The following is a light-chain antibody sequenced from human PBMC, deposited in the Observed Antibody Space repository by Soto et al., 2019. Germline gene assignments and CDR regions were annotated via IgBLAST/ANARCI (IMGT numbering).Light chain of an antibody. CDR3: QNWGTGIHKV. CDR2: LNSDGSH. CDR1: SGHSSYA. Sequence: QLVLTQSPSASASLGASVKLTCTLSSGHSSYAIAWHQQQPEKGPRYLMKLNSDGSHSKGDGIPDRFSGSSSGAERYLTISSLQSEDEADYYCQNWGTGIHKVFGGGTKLTVL. V-gene: IGLV4-69*01. J-gene: IGLJ2*01.